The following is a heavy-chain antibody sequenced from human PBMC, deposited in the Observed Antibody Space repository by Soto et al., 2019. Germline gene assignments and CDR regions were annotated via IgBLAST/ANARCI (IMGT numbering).Heavy chain of an antibody. J-gene: IGHJ5*02. CDR2: VYYRGNT. CDR3: ARHVGFRDPSYFDP. V-gene: IGHV4-39*01. CDR1: GGSINSSRYY. Sequence: QLQLQESGPGLVKPSETLSLTCTVSGGSINSSRYYWDWIRQSPGKGLEWIASVYYRGNTYDNPSLKSRVTISVNMSKTQFSLTLSSVTAADTALYYCARHVGFRDPSYFDPWGQGTLVIVSS. D-gene: IGHD3-10*01.